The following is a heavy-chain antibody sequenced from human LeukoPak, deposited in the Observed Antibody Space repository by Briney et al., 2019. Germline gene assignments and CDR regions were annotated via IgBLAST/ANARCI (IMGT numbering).Heavy chain of an antibody. D-gene: IGHD3-10*01. Sequence: GASVKVSCKASGGTFSSYAISWVRQAPGQGLEWKGGIIPIFGTANYAQKFQGRVTITADESTSTAYMELSSLRSEDTAVYYCARDNSVGDIAWWFDPWGQGTLVTVSS. CDR2: IIPIFGTA. V-gene: IGHV1-69*13. J-gene: IGHJ5*02. CDR1: GGTFSSYA. CDR3: ARDNSVGDIAWWFDP.